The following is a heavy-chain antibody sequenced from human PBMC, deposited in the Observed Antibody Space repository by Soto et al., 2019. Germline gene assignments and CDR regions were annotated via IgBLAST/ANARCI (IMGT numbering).Heavy chain of an antibody. CDR3: ARDPFRLSLGYNGMDV. D-gene: IGHD3-16*01. CDR1: GFTFSSYA. V-gene: IGHV3-30-3*01. Sequence: QVQLVESGGGVVQPGRSLRLSCAASGFTFSSYAMHWVRQAPGKGLEWVAVISYDGSNKYYADSVKGRFTISRDNSKNTLYLQMNSLRAEDTAVYYCARDPFRLSLGYNGMDVWGQGTTVTVSS. CDR2: ISYDGSNK. J-gene: IGHJ6*02.